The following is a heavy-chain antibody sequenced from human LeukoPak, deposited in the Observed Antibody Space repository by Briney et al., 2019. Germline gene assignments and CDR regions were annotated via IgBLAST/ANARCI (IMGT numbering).Heavy chain of an antibody. J-gene: IGHJ6*03. V-gene: IGHV3-23*01. D-gene: IGHD3-3*01. CDR2: ISGSGGST. CDR1: GFTFSSYA. CDR3: AKTGAEKGSMAIFGVADYYYYMDV. Sequence: GGSLRLSCAASGFTFSSYAMSWVRQAPGKGLEWVSAISGSGGSTYYADSVKGRFTISRDNSKNTLYLQMNSLRAEDTAVYYCAKTGAEKGSMAIFGVADYYYYMDVWGKGTTVTVSS.